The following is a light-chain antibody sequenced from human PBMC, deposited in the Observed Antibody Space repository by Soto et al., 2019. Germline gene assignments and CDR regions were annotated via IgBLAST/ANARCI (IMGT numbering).Light chain of an antibody. J-gene: IGLJ1*01. Sequence: SYELTQPPSVSVAPGQAARITCGGNNIGGQSVHWYQQKPGQAPLLVVYDDSDRPSGIPERFSGSSSGNTATLTISGVEAGDEADYYCQVWHTPSDQIVFGTGTKVTVL. V-gene: IGLV3-21*02. CDR1: NIGGQS. CDR3: QVWHTPSDQIV. CDR2: DDS.